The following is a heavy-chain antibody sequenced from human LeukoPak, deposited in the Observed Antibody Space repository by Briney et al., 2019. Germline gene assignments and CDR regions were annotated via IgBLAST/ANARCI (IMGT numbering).Heavy chain of an antibody. Sequence: SETLSLTCTVSGVSISSGGYYWSWLRQHPGKGLESIGYIYYSGSTYYNPSLKSRVTISVDTSKNQFSLKLSSVTAADTAVYYCARVPAAAFPRFVPWGQGTLVSVSS. V-gene: IGHV4-31*03. J-gene: IGHJ5*02. CDR3: ARVPAAAFPRFVP. D-gene: IGHD6-13*01. CDR1: GVSISSGGYY. CDR2: IYYSGST.